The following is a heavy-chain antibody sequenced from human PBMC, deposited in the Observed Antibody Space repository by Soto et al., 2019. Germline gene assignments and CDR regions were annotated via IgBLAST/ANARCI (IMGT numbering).Heavy chain of an antibody. CDR1: GGSFSGYY. Sequence: SETLSLTCAVYGGSFSGYYWSWIRQPPGKGLEWIGEINHSGSTNYNPSLKSRVTISVDTSKNQFSLKLSSVTAADTAVYYCAKGKGMNYYYGLDVWGQGTTVTVSS. CDR3: AKGKGMNYYYGLDV. V-gene: IGHV4-34*01. J-gene: IGHJ6*02. D-gene: IGHD3-10*01. CDR2: INHSGST.